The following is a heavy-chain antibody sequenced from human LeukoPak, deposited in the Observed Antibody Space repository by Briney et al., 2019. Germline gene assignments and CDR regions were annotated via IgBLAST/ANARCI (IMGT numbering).Heavy chain of an antibody. J-gene: IGHJ5*02. CDR2: INHSGST. CDR1: GGSFSGYY. V-gene: IGHV4-34*01. CDR3: PQGESDVRYGSGSYYRDNWFDP. Sequence: PSETLSLTCAVYGGSFSGYYWSWIRQPPGRGLEWIGEINHSGSTNYNPSLKSRVTISVDTSKNQFSLKLSSVTAADTAVYYCPQGESDVRYGSGSYYRDNWFDPWGQGTLVTVSS. D-gene: IGHD3-10*01.